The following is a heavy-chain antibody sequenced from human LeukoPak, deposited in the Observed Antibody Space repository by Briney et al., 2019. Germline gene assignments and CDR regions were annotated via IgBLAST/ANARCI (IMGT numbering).Heavy chain of an antibody. CDR1: GGSISSSNYY. V-gene: IGHV4-39*07. CDR2: IYYSGST. J-gene: IGHJ3*02. Sequence: SETLSLTCTVSGGSISSSNYYWGWIRQPPGKGLEWIGSIYYSGSTYYNPSLKSRVTISVDTSKNQFSLKLSSVTAADTAVYYCARGGGDGYNYGAFDIWGQGTMVTVSS. CDR3: ARGGGDGYNYGAFDI. D-gene: IGHD5-24*01.